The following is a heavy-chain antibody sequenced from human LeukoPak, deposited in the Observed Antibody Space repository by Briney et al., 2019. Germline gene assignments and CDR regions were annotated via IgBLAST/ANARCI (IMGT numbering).Heavy chain of an antibody. Sequence: GGSLRLSCAASGFTFSNAWMSWVRQAPGKGLEWVGRIKSKTDGGTTDYAAPVKGRFTISRDDSKNTLYLQMNSLKTEDTAVYYCTPDPEYITMIVPHDTAFTFDIWGQGTMVTVSS. V-gene: IGHV3-15*01. D-gene: IGHD3-22*01. CDR3: TPDPEYITMIVPHDTAFTFDI. CDR2: IKSKTDGGTT. CDR1: GFTFSNAW. J-gene: IGHJ3*02.